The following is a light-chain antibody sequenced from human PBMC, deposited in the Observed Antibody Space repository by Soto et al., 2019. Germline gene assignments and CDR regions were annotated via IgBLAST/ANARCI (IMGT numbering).Light chain of an antibody. CDR1: SSNIGAGYD. CDR3: QSYDSSRGV. V-gene: IGLV1-40*01. CDR2: GNS. J-gene: IGLJ3*02. Sequence: QSVLTQPPSVSGAPGQRVTISFTGSSSNIGAGYDVHWYQQLPGTAPKLLFYGNSNRPSGVPDRFSGSKSGTSASLAITGLQAEDEADYYCQSYDSSRGVFGGGTKLTVL.